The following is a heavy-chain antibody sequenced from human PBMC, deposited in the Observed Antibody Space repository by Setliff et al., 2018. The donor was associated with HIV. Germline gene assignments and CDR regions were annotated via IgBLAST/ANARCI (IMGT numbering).Heavy chain of an antibody. CDR1: GGSIYGSDYY. CDR3: ARQGRPGDFDS. Sequence: SETLSLTCTVSGGSIYGSDYYWGWIRQPPGKGLESIGSIYYSGNTYYNPSLKSRVTISGDTSKKQFSLKLRAVTAADSAVYYCARQGRPGDFDSWGQGTLVTVSS. J-gene: IGHJ4*02. V-gene: IGHV4-39*01. D-gene: IGHD7-27*01. CDR2: IYYSGNT.